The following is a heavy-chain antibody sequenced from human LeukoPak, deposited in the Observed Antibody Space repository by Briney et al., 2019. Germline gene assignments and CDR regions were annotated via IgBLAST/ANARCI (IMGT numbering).Heavy chain of an antibody. V-gene: IGHV3-9*01. CDR1: GFTFDDYA. Sequence: GGSLRLSCAASGFTFDDYAMHWVRQAPGKGLEWVSGISWNSGSIGYADSVKGRFTISRDNSKNTLYLQMNSLRAEDTAVYYCAKDSHQSNYYDAFFDYWGQGTLVTVSS. CDR2: ISWNSGSI. D-gene: IGHD3-22*01. CDR3: AKDSHQSNYYDAFFDY. J-gene: IGHJ4*02.